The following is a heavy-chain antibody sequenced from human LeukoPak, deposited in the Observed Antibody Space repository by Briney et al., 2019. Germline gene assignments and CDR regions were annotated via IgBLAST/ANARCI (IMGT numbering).Heavy chain of an antibody. CDR1: GFTFSSYS. CDR3: ARDRHKYNYDSGGYPPY. Sequence: GGSLRLSCAASGFTFSSYSTLWVRQAPGKGLEWVSYISSSSSTIYYADSVKGRFTISRDNAKNSLYLQMNTLRAEDTAVYYCARDRHKYNYDSGGYPPYWGQGTLVTVSS. V-gene: IGHV3-48*01. D-gene: IGHD3-22*01. CDR2: ISSSSSTI. J-gene: IGHJ4*02.